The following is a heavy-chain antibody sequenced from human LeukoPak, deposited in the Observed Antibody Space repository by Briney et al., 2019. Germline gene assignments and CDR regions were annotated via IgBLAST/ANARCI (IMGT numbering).Heavy chain of an antibody. CDR1: GGSFSGYY. CDR3: ARALPLPGIAAFNWFDP. CDR2: INHSGST. Sequence: SETLSLTCAVYGGSFSGYYWSWIRQPPGKGLEWIGEINHSGSTNYNPSLKSRVTISVDTSKNQFSLKLSSVTAADTAVYYCARALPLPGIAAFNWFDPWGQGTLVTVSS. D-gene: IGHD6-13*01. V-gene: IGHV4-34*01. J-gene: IGHJ5*02.